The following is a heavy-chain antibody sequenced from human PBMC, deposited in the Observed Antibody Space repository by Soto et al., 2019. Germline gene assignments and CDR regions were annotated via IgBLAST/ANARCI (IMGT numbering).Heavy chain of an antibody. CDR1: GFTFSSYA. CDR2: ISGGGSST. Sequence: VGSLRLSCAASGFTFSSYAMSWVRHVPGKGLEWVSTISGGGSSTYYADSVKGRFTISRDNSKNTLYLQMNSLRAEDTAVYYCARGGLWYSYYGMDVWGQGTTVTVSS. J-gene: IGHJ6*02. V-gene: IGHV3-23*01. D-gene: IGHD2-21*01. CDR3: ARGGLWYSYYGMDV.